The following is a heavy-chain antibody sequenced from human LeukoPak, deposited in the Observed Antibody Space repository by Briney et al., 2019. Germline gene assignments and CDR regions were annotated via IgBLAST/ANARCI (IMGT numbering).Heavy chain of an antibody. J-gene: IGHJ5*01. CDR3: ARNHGGWFDS. CDR2: IYHSGST. Sequence: SETLSLTCTVSGYTISTGYYWGWIRQPPGKGLEWIGSIYHSGSTYYNPSLKSRVTISVDTYKNQFSVKLSSVTAADTAVYYCARNHGGWFDSWGQGTLVTVSS. CDR1: GYTISTGYY. V-gene: IGHV4-38-2*02. D-gene: IGHD4-23*01.